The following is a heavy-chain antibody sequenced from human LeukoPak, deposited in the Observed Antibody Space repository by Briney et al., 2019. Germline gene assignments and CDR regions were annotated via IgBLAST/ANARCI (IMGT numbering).Heavy chain of an antibody. CDR1: GGSFSGYY. D-gene: IGHD3-10*01. V-gene: IGHV4-34*01. J-gene: IGHJ4*02. CDR2: INHSGST. CDR3: ARRAYGSGSYYNDY. Sequence: SETPSLTCAVYGGSFSGYYWSWIRQPPGKGLEWIGEINHSGSTNYNPSLKSRVTISVDTSKNQFSLKLSSVTAADTAVYYCARRAYGSGSYYNDYWGQGTLVTVSS.